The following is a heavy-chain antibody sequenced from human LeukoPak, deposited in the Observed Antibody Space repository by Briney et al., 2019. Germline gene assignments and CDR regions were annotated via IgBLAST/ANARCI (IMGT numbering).Heavy chain of an antibody. V-gene: IGHV3-30-3*01. J-gene: IGHJ4*02. Sequence: GGSLRLSCAASGFTFSSYAMHWVRQAPGKGLEWVAVISYDGSNKYYADSVKGRFTISRDNSKNTLYLQMNSLRAEDTAVYYCARDLFGYDSSGYYGPFDYWGQGTLVTVSS. CDR2: ISYDGSNK. CDR3: ARDLFGYDSSGYYGPFDY. CDR1: GFTFSSYA. D-gene: IGHD3-22*01.